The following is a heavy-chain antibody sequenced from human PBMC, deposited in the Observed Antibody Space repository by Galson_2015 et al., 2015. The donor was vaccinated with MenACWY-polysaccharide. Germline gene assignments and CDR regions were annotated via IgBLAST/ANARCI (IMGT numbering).Heavy chain of an antibody. J-gene: IGHJ4*02. CDR3: AGGLGWSSDY. V-gene: IGHV3-7*01. Sequence: SLRLSCAASGLTFSDYFMTWVRQAPGKGLKWVANIERDGSERNYVDSVKARFTISRDNAKNSLYLQMDNLRAEDTAVYYCAGGLGWSSDYWGPGTLVTVSS. CDR2: IERDGSER. D-gene: IGHD6-19*01. CDR1: GLTFSDYF.